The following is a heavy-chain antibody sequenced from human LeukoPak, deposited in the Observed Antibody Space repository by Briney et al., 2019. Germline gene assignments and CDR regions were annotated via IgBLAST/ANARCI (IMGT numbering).Heavy chain of an antibody. V-gene: IGHV4-39*01. CDR2: VYSGGST. D-gene: IGHD3-22*01. CDR1: GRSISSSGYN. CDR3: VGHSSGYRLGRFDI. Sequence: PSDTLSLTCTVSGRSISSSGYNWGWIRQSPGNGLDWIGSVYSGGSTYYNPPLKSRVSISVDPSKNQFSLSLNSVPAPETAVYYCVGHSSGYRLGRFDIWGQGTMVTVSS. J-gene: IGHJ3*02.